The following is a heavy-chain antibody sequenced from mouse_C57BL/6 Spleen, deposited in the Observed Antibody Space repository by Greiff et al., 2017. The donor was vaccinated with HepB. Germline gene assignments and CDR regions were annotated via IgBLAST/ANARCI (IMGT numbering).Heavy chain of an antibody. CDR1: GFTFSSYA. CDR2: ISDGGSYT. V-gene: IGHV5-4*01. D-gene: IGHD1-1*01. CDR3: ARDQGYYGSSLDY. Sequence: EVNVVESGGGLVKPGGSLKLSCAASGFTFSSYAMSWVRQTPEKRLEWVATISDGGSYTYYPDNVKGRFTISRDNAKNNLYLQMSHLKSEDTAMYYCARDQGYYGSSLDYWGQGTTLTVSS. J-gene: IGHJ2*01.